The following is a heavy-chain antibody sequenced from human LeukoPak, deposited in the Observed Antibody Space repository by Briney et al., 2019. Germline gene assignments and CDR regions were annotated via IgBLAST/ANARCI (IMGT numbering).Heavy chain of an antibody. CDR1: GFTFSTYG. V-gene: IGHV3-23*01. CDR3: AKDPHHTVYYDILTGFDY. CDR2: IGGSGVST. Sequence: GGSLRLSCAAAGFTFSTYGMTWVRQAPGKGLEWVSAIGGSGVSTYYADSVKGRFTIPRDNSKNTLYLQMNSLRAEDTAVYYCAKDPHHTVYYDILTGFDYWGQGTLVTVSS. D-gene: IGHD3-9*01. J-gene: IGHJ4*02.